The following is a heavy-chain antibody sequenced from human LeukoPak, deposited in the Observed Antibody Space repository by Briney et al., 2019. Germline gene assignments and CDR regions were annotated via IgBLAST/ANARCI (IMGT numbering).Heavy chain of an antibody. J-gene: IGHJ3*02. CDR1: GAGFITHC. CDR2: IYPNDADT. Sequence: GGSRQTPSQGSGAGFITHCSTGARRLPGRGREGMGVIYPNDADTRYSPSFEGPVNISVDKSINTAYLRWSSLTASDTGMYYCARGTTRARYGFDIWGQGTMVTVSS. D-gene: IGHD1-1*01. CDR3: ARGTTRARYGFDI. V-gene: IGHV5-51*01.